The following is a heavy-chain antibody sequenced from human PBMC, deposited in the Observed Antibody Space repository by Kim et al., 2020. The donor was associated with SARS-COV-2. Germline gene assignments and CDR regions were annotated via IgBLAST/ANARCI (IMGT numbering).Heavy chain of an antibody. D-gene: IGHD3-10*01. CDR2: VSGSGIT. V-gene: IGHV3-23*01. CDR1: EFTFSQYA. Sequence: GGSLRLSCVTSEFTFSQYAMSWFRQAPGTGLEWVSSVSGSGITYYADSVKGRFSISRDNSQSTLSLQMNSLRVEDTATYYCARVVSGPTVGDDAFALWG. J-gene: IGHJ3*01. CDR3: ARVVSGPTVGDDAFAL.